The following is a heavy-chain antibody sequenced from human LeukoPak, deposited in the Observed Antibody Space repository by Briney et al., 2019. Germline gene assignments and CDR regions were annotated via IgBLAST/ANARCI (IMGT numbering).Heavy chain of an antibody. V-gene: IGHV3-30*18. Sequence: SGGSLRLSCAASGFTFRTYGMHWVRQAPGKGLEWVAVISYDGNNKYYADSVEGRFTISRDNSKNTLFLQMSSLRAEDTAVYYCAKGVDYCSGGSCPADYWGPGTLVTVSS. CDR1: GFTFRTYG. CDR3: AKGVDYCSGGSCPADY. J-gene: IGHJ4*02. CDR2: ISYDGNNK. D-gene: IGHD2-15*01.